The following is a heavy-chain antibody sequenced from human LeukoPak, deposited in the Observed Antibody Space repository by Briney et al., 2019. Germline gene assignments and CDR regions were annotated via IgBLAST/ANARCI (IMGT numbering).Heavy chain of an antibody. CDR3: VRDDILTGYPTPFDY. J-gene: IGHJ4*02. CDR2: IRYDGSNK. D-gene: IGHD3-9*01. Sequence: AGGSLRLSCAASGFTFSSYGMHWVRQAPGKGLEWVAFIRYDGSNKYYADSVKGRFTISRDNAKNSLYLQMNSLRAEDTAVYYCVRDDILTGYPTPFDYWGQGTLVTVSS. CDR1: GFTFSSYG. V-gene: IGHV3-30*02.